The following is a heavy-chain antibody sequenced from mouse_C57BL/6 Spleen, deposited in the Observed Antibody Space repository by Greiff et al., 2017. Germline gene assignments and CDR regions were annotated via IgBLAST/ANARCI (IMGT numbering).Heavy chain of an antibody. CDR1: GFSLTSYG. CDR3: ALGDWDVRGYFDY. Sequence: QVQLQQSGPGLVQPSQSLSITCTVSGFSLTSYGVHWVRQSPGKGLEWLGVIWSGGSTDYNAAFISRLSISKDNSKSQVFFKMNSLQADDTAIYYCALGDWDVRGYFDYWGQGTTLTVSS. J-gene: IGHJ2*01. CDR2: IWSGGST. D-gene: IGHD4-1*01. V-gene: IGHV2-2*01.